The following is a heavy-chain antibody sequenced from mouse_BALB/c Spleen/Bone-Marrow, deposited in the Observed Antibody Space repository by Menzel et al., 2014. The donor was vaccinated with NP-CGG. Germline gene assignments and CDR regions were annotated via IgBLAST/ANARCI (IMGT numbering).Heavy chain of an antibody. CDR3: ARHAYYDQTEVSFVY. CDR2: IGGGGSYT. J-gene: IGHJ3*01. Sequence: EVKLQESGGGLVKSGGSLKLSCAASGFTFSNYGMSWVRQTPEKRLEWVATIGGGGSYTFYSDSVKGRFTISRDNAKNNLYLQLSSLRSEDTALYYCARHAYYDQTEVSFVYWGQGTLVTVSA. CDR1: GFTFSNYG. V-gene: IGHV5-9-2*01. D-gene: IGHD2-4*01.